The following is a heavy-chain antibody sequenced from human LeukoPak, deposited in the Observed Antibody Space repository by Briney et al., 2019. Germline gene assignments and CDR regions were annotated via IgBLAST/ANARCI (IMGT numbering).Heavy chain of an antibody. J-gene: IGHJ4*02. V-gene: IGHV4-39*01. CDR3: ARHIREYRSGWYGFGY. CDR2: MYNGGST. Sequence: SETLSLTCTVSGGSISSSSYYWGWIRQPPGKGLEWIGSMYNGGSTYYNPSLKSRVTISVDMSKNQFSLKLSSVTAADTAVYYCARHIREYRSGWYGFGYWGQGTLVTVSS. D-gene: IGHD6-19*01. CDR1: GGSISSSSYY.